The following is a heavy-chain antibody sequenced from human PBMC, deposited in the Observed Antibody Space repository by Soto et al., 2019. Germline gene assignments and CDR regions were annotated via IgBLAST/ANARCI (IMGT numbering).Heavy chain of an antibody. CDR3: ARDTRVGELLYRRFDY. J-gene: IGHJ4*02. D-gene: IGHD3-10*01. V-gene: IGHV1-46*01. CDR1: GNTFTSYY. CDR2: INPSDGAT. Sequence: QVQLVQSGAEVKKPGASVKVSCKASGNTFTSYYMHWVRQAPGQGLEWMGIINPSDGATSYAQKFQGRVTLTWDTSSRTVYMELSSLRSEDTAVYYCARDTRVGELLYRRFDYWGQGTLVTVSS.